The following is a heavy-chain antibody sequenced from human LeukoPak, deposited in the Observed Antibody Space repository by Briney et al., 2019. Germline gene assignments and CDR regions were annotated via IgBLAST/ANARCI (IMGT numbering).Heavy chain of an antibody. Sequence: SVKVSCKASVGTFSSYAISWVRQAPGQGLEWMGGIIPIFGTANYAQKFQGRVTITADESTSTAYMELSSLRSEDTAVYYCATRGSGEEDRTSPFDYWGQGTLVTVSS. CDR1: VGTFSSYA. D-gene: IGHD3-10*01. J-gene: IGHJ4*02. V-gene: IGHV1-69*13. CDR3: ATRGSGEEDRTSPFDY. CDR2: IIPIFGTA.